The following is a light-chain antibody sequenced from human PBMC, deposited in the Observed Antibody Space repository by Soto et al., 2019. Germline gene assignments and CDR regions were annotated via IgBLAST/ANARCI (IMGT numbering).Light chain of an antibody. J-gene: IGKJ1*01. CDR1: QSASTF. CDR3: QQYNRYAVT. Sequence: DIQMTQSPSTLSASLGDRVTITCGAGQSASTFLAWYQQKPGQPPKILIYDASTLQSGVPSRFSASGSGTECALTISGLQPDDFAVYDCQQYNRYAVTFGQGTKVDIK. V-gene: IGKV1-5*01. CDR2: DAS.